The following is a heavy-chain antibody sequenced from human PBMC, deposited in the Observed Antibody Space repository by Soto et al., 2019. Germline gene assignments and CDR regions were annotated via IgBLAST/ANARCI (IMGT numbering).Heavy chain of an antibody. V-gene: IGHV3-15*01. CDR1: GFTFSDAW. J-gene: IGHJ4*02. Sequence: GGSLRLSCASSGFTFSDAWMSWVRQPPGKGPEWVGLIKSKNDGGTTDYAAPVKGRFTISRDDSKNTLHLQMNSLKIEDTAVYYCTTDRSGYPGPFDSWGQGT. CDR3: TTDRSGYPGPFDS. CDR2: IKSKNDGGTT. D-gene: IGHD3-3*01.